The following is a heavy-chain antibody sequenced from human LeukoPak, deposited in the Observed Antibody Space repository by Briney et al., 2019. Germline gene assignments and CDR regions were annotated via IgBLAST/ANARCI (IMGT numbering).Heavy chain of an antibody. V-gene: IGHV3-7*04. J-gene: IGHJ6*03. CDR3: ARGYMDV. CDR2: IKQDGSEK. CDR1: GFTFSSYW. Sequence: GGSLRLSCAASGFTFSSYWMNWVRLAPGKGLEWVANIKQDGSEKYYLDSVKGRFTISRDNSKNTLYLQMGSLRAEDMAVYYCARGYMDVWGKGTTVTVSS.